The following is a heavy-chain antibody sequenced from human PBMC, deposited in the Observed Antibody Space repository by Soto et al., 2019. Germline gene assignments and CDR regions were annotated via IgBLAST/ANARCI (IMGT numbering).Heavy chain of an antibody. CDR2: FRAYNGNT. CDR3: ARGGTPIDY. J-gene: IGHJ4*02. D-gene: IGHD3-16*01. CDR1: GSTFTNFG. Sequence: QVQLVQSGAEVKKPGASVKVSCKASGSTFTNFGISGVRKAPGQGLEWMGWFRAYNGNTNYAQNCQCRVTMTSDTSMCTDDMELRSLRSDDTAVYYWARGGTPIDYWGQGTLVTVSS. V-gene: IGHV1-18*01.